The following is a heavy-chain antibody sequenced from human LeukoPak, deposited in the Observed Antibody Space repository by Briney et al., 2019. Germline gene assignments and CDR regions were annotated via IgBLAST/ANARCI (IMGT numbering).Heavy chain of an antibody. CDR3: ARGGYHAYYLDY. CDR2: ISGSGDST. CDR1: GFTFSRYA. J-gene: IGHJ4*02. V-gene: IGHV3-23*01. Sequence: GGSLRLSCTASGFTFSRYAMNWVRQAPGKGLEWVSAISGSGDSTYYSDSVKGRFTISKDISKNTLYLQMNSLRAEDTAVYYCARGGYHAYYLDYWGQGSLVTVSS. D-gene: IGHD5-18*01.